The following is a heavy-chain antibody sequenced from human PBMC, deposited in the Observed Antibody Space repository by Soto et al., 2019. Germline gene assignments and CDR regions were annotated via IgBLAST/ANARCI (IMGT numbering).Heavy chain of an antibody. CDR2: INHSGST. D-gene: IGHD3-3*01. CDR1: GGSFSGYY. Sequence: SETLSLTCAVYGGSFSGYYWSWIRQPPGKGLEWIGEINHSGSTNYNPSLKSRVTISVDTSKNQFSRKLSSVTAADTAVYYCARGPIKKGSGYYFTPPPPFDYWGQGTLVTVSS. CDR3: ARGPIKKGSGYYFTPPPPFDY. J-gene: IGHJ4*02. V-gene: IGHV4-34*01.